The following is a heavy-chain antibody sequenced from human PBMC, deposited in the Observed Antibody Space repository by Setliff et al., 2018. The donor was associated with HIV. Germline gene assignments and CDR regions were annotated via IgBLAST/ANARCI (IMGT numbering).Heavy chain of an antibody. V-gene: IGHV4-39*01. CDR1: GGSINSTSYY. CDR2: IYHTGST. Sequence: SETLSLTCTVSGGSINSTSYYRGWIRQPPGNGLEWIGSIYHTGSTYYKPSLKSRVTISVDTSKNQFSLRLSSVAAGDTAVYYCARTIVPVASGYYYFEYWGQGTLVTVSS. D-gene: IGHD3-3*01. J-gene: IGHJ4*02. CDR3: ARTIVPVASGYYYFEY.